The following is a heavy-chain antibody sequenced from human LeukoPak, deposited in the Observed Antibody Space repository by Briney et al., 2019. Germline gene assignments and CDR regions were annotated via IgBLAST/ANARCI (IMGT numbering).Heavy chain of an antibody. J-gene: IGHJ4*02. CDR2: ISSSSSYI. V-gene: IGHV3-21*01. CDR3: ALSPVRDSGYFDY. D-gene: IGHD2/OR15-2a*01. Sequence: PGGSLRLSCAASGFTFSSYSTNWVRQAPGKGLEWVSSISSSSSYIHYADSVKGRFTISRDNAKNSLYLQMNSLRAEDTAVYYCALSPVRDSGYFDYWGQGTLVTVSP. CDR1: GFTFSSYS.